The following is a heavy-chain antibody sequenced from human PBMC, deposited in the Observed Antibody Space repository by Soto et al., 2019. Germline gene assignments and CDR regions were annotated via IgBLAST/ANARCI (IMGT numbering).Heavy chain of an antibody. J-gene: IGHJ5*02. Sequence: QITLKESGPTLVKPTQTLTLTCTVSGFSLTTRGVGVGWIRQPPGKALECLALIYWDDDKRYSPSLQSRLSITKDPSKTQVVLTVTNVDPVDTATYYCAHIPNYYQYDWFDPWGQGTLVSVSS. CDR2: IYWDDDK. D-gene: IGHD3-16*01. CDR3: AHIPNYYQYDWFDP. CDR1: GFSLTTRGVG. V-gene: IGHV2-5*02.